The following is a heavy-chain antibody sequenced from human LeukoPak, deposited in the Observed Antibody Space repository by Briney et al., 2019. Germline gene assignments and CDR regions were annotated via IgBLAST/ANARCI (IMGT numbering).Heavy chain of an antibody. V-gene: IGHV3-30-3*01. Sequence: GRSLRLSCAASGFAFSSYAMHWVRQAPGKGLEWVAVISYDGSNKYYADSVKGRFTISRDNSKNTLYLQMNSLRPEDTAVYYCAKVRVGTAHFDYWGQGTLVTVSS. D-gene: IGHD2-15*01. CDR1: GFAFSSYA. CDR2: ISYDGSNK. J-gene: IGHJ4*02. CDR3: AKVRVGTAHFDY.